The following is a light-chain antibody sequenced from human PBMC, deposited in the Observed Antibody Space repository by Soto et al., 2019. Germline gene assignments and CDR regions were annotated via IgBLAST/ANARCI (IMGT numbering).Light chain of an antibody. J-gene: IGLJ1*01. CDR2: EVV. CDR1: KNDIGVYDF. Sequence: HSALTQPPSASGSPGQSVTISCTGTKNDIGVYDFVSWYQHHPGKAPRLIIYEVVQRPSGVPDRFSGSKSGNTASLTVSGLQAADEADYFCKSYAGSNTYVFGSGTKVNVL. V-gene: IGLV2-8*01. CDR3: KSYAGSNTYV.